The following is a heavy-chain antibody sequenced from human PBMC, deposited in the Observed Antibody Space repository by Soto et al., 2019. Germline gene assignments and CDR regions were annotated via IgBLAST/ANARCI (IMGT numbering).Heavy chain of an antibody. CDR1: GFTFSSYA. D-gene: IGHD6-19*01. CDR2: ISGSGGST. Sequence: PGGSLRLSCAASGFTFSSYAMKWVRQAPGKGLEWVSAISGSGGSTYYADSVKGRFIISRDNSKNTLYLQMNSLRAEDTAVYYCAKGLYSSGWYQDIWGQGTLVTVSS. V-gene: IGHV3-23*01. J-gene: IGHJ4*02. CDR3: AKGLYSSGWYQDI.